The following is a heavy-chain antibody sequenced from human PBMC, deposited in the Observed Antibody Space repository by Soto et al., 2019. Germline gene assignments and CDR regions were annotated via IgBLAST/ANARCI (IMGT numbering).Heavy chain of an antibody. CDR1: GYTFTSYG. CDR2: ISAYNGNT. CDR3: ARDSAYGSGSY. D-gene: IGHD3-10*01. J-gene: IGHJ4*02. V-gene: IGHV1-18*04. Sequence: QVQLVQSGAEVKKPGASVKVSCKASGYTFTSYGISWVRQAPGQGLEWMGWISAYNGNTNYAQKFQGRVTITADKSTSTAYMELSSLRSEDTAVYYCARDSAYGSGSYWGQGTLVTVSS.